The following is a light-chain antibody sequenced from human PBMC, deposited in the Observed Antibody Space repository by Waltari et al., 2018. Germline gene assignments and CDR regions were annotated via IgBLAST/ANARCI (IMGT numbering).Light chain of an antibody. CDR1: QKISNY. CDR3: QQSYSTPRT. J-gene: IGKJ1*01. CDR2: GAS. Sequence: DIQMTQSPSSLSASVGDRVTITCRASQKISNYLNWYHQKPGKAPKFLMFGASSLQSGVPSRFSGSGSGTDFTLTISSLQPEDFATYYCQQSYSTPRTFGQGTKVEI. V-gene: IGKV1-39*01.